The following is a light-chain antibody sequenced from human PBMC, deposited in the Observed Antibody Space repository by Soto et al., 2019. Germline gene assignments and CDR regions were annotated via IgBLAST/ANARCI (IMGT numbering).Light chain of an antibody. CDR1: QSISNY. CDR2: DAS. CDR3: QQRAMWVT. Sequence: IVLTQSPATLSLSPGERATLSCRASQSISNYLAWFQQKPGQPPRLLIYDASIRATGIPARFSGSGSETDFTLTISSLEPEDSAVYYCQQRAMWVTFGQGTRLEIK. V-gene: IGKV3-11*01. J-gene: IGKJ5*01.